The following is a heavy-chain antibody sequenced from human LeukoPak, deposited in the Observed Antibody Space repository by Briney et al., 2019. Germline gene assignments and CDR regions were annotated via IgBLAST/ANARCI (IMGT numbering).Heavy chain of an antibody. CDR1: GYTFTGYY. CDR2: MNPNSGNT. Sequence: ASVKVSCKASGYTFTGYYMHWVRQATGQGLEWMGWMNPNSGNTGYAQKFQGRVTITTDESTSTAYMELSSLRSEDTAVYYCARGDYGDYLALGYWGQGTLVTVSS. CDR3: ARGDYGDYLALGY. V-gene: IGHV1-8*03. D-gene: IGHD4-17*01. J-gene: IGHJ4*02.